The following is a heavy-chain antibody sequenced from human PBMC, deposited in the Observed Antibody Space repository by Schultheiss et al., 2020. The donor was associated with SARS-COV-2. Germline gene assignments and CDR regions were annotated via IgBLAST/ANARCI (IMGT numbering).Heavy chain of an antibody. CDR2: IIPIFGTA. J-gene: IGHJ4*02. CDR1: GYTFTSYA. CDR3: ARDRDTDEI. V-gene: IGHV1-18*01. D-gene: IGHD5-18*01. Sequence: ASVKVSCKASGYTFTSYAISWVRQAPGQGLEWMGGIIPIFGTANYAQKLQGRVTMTTDTSTSTAYMELRSLRSDDTAVYYCARDRDTDEIWGQGTLVTVSS.